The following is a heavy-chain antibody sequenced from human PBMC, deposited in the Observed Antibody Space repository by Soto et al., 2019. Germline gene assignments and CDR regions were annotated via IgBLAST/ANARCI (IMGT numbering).Heavy chain of an antibody. CDR1: GFTLSDYY. D-gene: IGHD2-8*01. J-gene: IGHJ4*02. CDR3: ARTPDCTNGVCSAGFDY. Sequence: SGGSLRLSCAASGFTLSDYYMSWIRQAPGKGLEWVSYISSSSSYTNYADSVKGRFTISRDNAKNSLYLQMNSLRAEDTAVYYCARTPDCTNGVCSAGFDYWGQGTLVTVSS. V-gene: IGHV3-11*06. CDR2: ISSSSSYT.